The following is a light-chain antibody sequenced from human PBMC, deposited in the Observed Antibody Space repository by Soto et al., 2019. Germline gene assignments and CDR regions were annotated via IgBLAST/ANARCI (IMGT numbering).Light chain of an antibody. J-gene: IGLJ3*02. CDR1: SGSVSTTYY. V-gene: IGLV8-61*01. CDR3: VLYVGSGISV. Sequence: QTVVTQEPSFSVSPGGTVTLTCGLSSGSVSTTYYPSWYQQTPGQAPRTLIYNTDTRSSGVPDRFSGSILGDKAALTITGAQADDESDYYCVLYVGSGISVFGGRTKLTVL. CDR2: NTD.